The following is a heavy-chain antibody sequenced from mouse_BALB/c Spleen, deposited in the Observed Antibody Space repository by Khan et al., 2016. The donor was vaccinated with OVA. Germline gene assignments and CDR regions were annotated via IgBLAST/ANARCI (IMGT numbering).Heavy chain of an antibody. CDR1: GFTFTTYG. CDR3: ESLAYEDVSEGFAY. Sequence: SGGDVVKPGGSLKLSCAASGFTFTTYGMSWVRHTPDKRLEWVATVSTGGHYTYYPDTVKGRFTISRDNAKNTLYLQMSSLKDEDTAMFYCESLAYEDVSEGFAYWGQGTGVTV. V-gene: IGHV5-6*01. J-gene: IGHJ3*01. CDR2: VSTGGHYT. D-gene: IGHD2-3*01.